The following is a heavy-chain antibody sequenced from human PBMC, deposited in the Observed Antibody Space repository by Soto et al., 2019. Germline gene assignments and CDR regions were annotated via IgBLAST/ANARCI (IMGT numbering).Heavy chain of an antibody. Sequence: SQTLSLTCAISGDSVSSNSAAWNCIRQSPSRGLEWLGRTYYRSKWYNDYAVSVKSRITINPDTSKNQFSLQLNSVTPEDTAVYYCARESYYYDSSRLWTNWFDPWGQGTLVTVSS. V-gene: IGHV6-1*01. D-gene: IGHD3-22*01. CDR2: TYYRSKWYN. CDR1: GDSVSSNSAA. CDR3: ARESYYYDSSRLWTNWFDP. J-gene: IGHJ5*02.